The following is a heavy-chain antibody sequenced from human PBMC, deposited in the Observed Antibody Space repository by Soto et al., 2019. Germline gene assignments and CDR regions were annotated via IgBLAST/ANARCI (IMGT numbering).Heavy chain of an antibody. J-gene: IGHJ4*02. CDR2: IKQDGSEK. CDR3: ARVGIAARRDFDY. Sequence: HPGGSLRLSCAASGFTFSSYWMSWVRQAPGKGLEWVANIKQDGSEKFYVDSVKGRFTISRDDARNSLYLQMNSLRAEDTAVYYCARVGIAARRDFDYWGQGTLVTVSS. CDR1: GFTFSSYW. D-gene: IGHD6-6*01. V-gene: IGHV3-7*03.